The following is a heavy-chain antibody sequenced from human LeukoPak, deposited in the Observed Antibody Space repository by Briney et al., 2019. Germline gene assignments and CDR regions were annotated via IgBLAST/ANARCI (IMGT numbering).Heavy chain of an antibody. V-gene: IGHV3-66*01. CDR1: GFTVSSNY. CDR2: IYSGGST. D-gene: IGHD4-23*01. CDR3: ARDDYGGNSDAFDI. J-gene: IGHJ3*02. Sequence: SGGSLRLSCAASGFTVSSNYMNWVRQAPGKGLEWVSVIYSGGSTYYADSVKGRFTISRDNSKNTLYLQMNSLRAEDTAVYYCARDDYGGNSDAFDIWGQGTMVTVSS.